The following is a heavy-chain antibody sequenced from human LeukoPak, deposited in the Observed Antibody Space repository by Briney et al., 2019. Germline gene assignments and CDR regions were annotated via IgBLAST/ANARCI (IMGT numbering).Heavy chain of an antibody. D-gene: IGHD3-10*01. Sequence: GGCLRLSCAASGFTFSSYGMHWVRQAPGKGVEGEAVIWLEGSKQYNADSVKGRFTSSRDNSKNTQYLHMNSLRAEDTPVYHWARDGESYGWGYYFEYWSQGTLVTVSS. V-gene: IGHV3-33*01. CDR2: IWLEGSKQ. CDR1: GFTFSSYG. CDR3: ARDGESYGWGYYFEY. J-gene: IGHJ4*02.